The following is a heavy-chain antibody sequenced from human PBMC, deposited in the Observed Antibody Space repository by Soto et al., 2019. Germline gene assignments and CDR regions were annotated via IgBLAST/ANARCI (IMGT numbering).Heavy chain of an antibody. D-gene: IGHD4-17*01. CDR3: AKDNGATVTTDFDL. CDR1: GFTFDDYA. J-gene: IGHJ2*01. V-gene: IGHV3-9*01. Sequence: GGSLRLSCAASGFTFDDYAMHWVRQAPGKGLEWVSGISWNSGSIGYADSVKGRFTISRDNAKNSLYLQMNSLRAEDTALYYSAKDNGATVTTDFDLWGRGTLVTVSS. CDR2: ISWNSGSI.